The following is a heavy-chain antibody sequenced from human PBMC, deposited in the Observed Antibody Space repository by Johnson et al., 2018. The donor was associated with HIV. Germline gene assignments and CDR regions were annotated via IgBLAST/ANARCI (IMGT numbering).Heavy chain of an antibody. D-gene: IGHD1-26*01. Sequence: VQLVESGGGLVQPGGSLRLSCAASGFTFSSYAMSWVRQAPGKGLEWVSAISGSGGSTYYAESVTGRFTISRDNSKNSLYLQMNSLRAEDTAVYYCARDRDSIVGVPYAFDIWGQGTMVTVSS. CDR1: GFTFSSYA. V-gene: IGHV3-23*04. CDR3: ARDRDSIVGVPYAFDI. J-gene: IGHJ3*02. CDR2: ISGSGGST.